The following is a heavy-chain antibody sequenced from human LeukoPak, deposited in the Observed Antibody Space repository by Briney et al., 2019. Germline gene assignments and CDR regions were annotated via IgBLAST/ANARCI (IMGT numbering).Heavy chain of an antibody. CDR2: IYYSGST. V-gene: IGHV4-59*01. CDR3: ARARYYGSGSPHFDY. J-gene: IGHJ4*02. D-gene: IGHD3-10*01. Sequence: SETLTLTCTVSGGSISSYYWSWIRQPPGKGLEWIGYIYYSGSTNYNPSLKSRVTISVDTSKNQFSLKLSSVTAADTAVYYCARARYYGSGSPHFDYWGQGTLVTVSS. CDR1: GGSISSYY.